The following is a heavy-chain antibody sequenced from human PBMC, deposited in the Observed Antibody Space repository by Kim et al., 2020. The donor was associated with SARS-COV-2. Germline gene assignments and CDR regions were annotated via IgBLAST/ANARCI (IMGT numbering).Heavy chain of an antibody. V-gene: IGHV6-1*01. D-gene: IGHD6-13*01. CDR3: AREVGNRGAAAGKVRFDY. J-gene: IGHJ4*02. Sequence: KSRITINPDTSKNQFSLQLNSVTPEDTAVYYCAREVGNRGAAAGKVRFDYWGQGTLVTVSS.